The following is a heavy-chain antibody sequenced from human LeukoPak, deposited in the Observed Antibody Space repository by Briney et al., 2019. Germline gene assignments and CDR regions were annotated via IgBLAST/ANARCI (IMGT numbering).Heavy chain of an antibody. CDR2: IRSKANSYAT. CDR1: GFTFSGSA. CDR3: TSSAAGQRGGY. D-gene: IGHD6-13*01. Sequence: GGSLRLSCAASGFTFSGSAMHWVRQASGKGLEWVSRIRSKANSYATAYAASVKGRFTISRDDSKNTAYLQMNSLKTEDTAVYYCTSSAAGQRGGYWGQGTLVTVSS. J-gene: IGHJ4*02. V-gene: IGHV3-73*01.